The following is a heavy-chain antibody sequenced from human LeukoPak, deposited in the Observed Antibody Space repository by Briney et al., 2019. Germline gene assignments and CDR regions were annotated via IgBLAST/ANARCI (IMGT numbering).Heavy chain of an antibody. CDR2: VSSSGSTI. D-gene: IGHD2-21*01. CDR1: GFTFSSYE. CDR3: ARDGGDYFDY. J-gene: IGHJ4*02. V-gene: IGHV3-48*03. Sequence: PGGSLRLSCAASGFTFSSYEMNWVRQAPGKGLEWVSYVSSSGSTIYYADSVKGRFTISRDNAKNSLYLQMNSLRAEDTAVYYCARDGGDYFDYWGQGTLVTVSS.